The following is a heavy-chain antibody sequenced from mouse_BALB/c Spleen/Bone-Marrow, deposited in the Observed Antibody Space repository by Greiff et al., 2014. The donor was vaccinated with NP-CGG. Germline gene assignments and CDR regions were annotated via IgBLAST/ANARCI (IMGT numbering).Heavy chain of an antibody. CDR3: ARKGAMITHYYAMDY. CDR1: GFTFSSFG. CDR2: ISNGSSPI. Sequence: VQLQQSGGGLAQPGGSRKLSCAASGFTFSSFGMHWVRQAPEKGLEWVAYISNGSSPIYYADTVKVRFTISRDNPKNTLFLQMTSLRSEDTAMYYCARKGAMITHYYAMDYWGQGTSVTVSA. D-gene: IGHD2-4*01. V-gene: IGHV5-17*02. J-gene: IGHJ4*01.